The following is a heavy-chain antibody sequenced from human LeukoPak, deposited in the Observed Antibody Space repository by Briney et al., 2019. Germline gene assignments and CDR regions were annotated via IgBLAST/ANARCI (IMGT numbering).Heavy chain of an antibody. CDR3: ARSYSLPEY. D-gene: IGHD1-26*01. CDR2: ISYVVREA. Sequence: SCKPSGYTFTGYYVHCVRQALGKGLEWVALISYVVREAYYADSVKVRFTISRDNSKHMVYLQMHSLTTADTAVYYCARSYSLPEYWGQGTLVTVSS. J-gene: IGHJ4*02. V-gene: IGHV3-30*04. CDR1: GYTFTGYY.